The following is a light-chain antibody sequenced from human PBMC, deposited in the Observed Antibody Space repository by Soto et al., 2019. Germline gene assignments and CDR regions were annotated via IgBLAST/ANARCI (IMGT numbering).Light chain of an antibody. CDR2: GAS. CDR1: QSVSSN. Sequence: EIKMTQSPSTLSGSPGERATLSCRASQSVSSNLAWYQQKPGQAPRLLIYGASIRPTGIPARFSGSGSGTEFTITISSLQQEDFAANYCQQYSNRTPFTLGQGTKVDIK. V-gene: IGKV3-15*01. J-gene: IGKJ2*01. CDR3: QQYSNRTPFT.